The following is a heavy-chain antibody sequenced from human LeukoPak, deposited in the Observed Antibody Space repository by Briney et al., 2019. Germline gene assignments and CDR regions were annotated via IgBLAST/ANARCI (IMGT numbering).Heavy chain of an antibody. CDR1: GFAFSSYG. J-gene: IGHJ4*02. V-gene: IGHV3-33*06. CDR2: MWYDGSNK. D-gene: IGHD3-10*01. CDR3: AKDRSGISDY. Sequence: GGSLRLSCAASGFAFSSYGMHWFRQAPDRGLEWLAVMWYDGSNKYYADSVKGRFTISRDNSKNTLYLQMNSLRAEDTAVYYCAKDRSGISDYWGQGTLVTVSS.